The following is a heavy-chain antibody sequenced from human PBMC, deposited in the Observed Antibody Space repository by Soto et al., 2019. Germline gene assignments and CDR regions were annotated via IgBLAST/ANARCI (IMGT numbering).Heavy chain of an antibody. Sequence: GGSLRLSCAASGFTFDDYAMHWVRQTPGKGLEWVADISWNSVTIDYAASVKGRFTISRDNAKNSLFLQMNSLRAEDTGLYYCAKDRGDGVTLVRGVLDSWGQGTLVTVSS. CDR2: ISWNSVTI. CDR3: AKDRGDGVTLVRGVLDS. D-gene: IGHD3-10*01. V-gene: IGHV3-9*01. J-gene: IGHJ4*02. CDR1: GFTFDDYA.